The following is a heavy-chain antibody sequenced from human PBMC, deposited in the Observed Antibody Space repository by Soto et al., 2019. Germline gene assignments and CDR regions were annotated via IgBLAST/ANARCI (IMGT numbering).Heavy chain of an antibody. CDR2: IYSGGST. CDR1: GFTVSSNY. D-gene: IGHD3-22*01. J-gene: IGHJ6*01. V-gene: IGHV3-53*01. CDR3: VRDRSKYYYDSIGLSRTILYVVDV. Sequence: PGGSLRLSFSASGFTVSSNYMSWVRQAPGKGLEWVSVIYSGGSTYYADSVKGRFTISRDNSKNTLYLQMNSLRAEDTAVYYCVRDRSKYYYDSIGLSRTILYVVDVCGQGTTVTVS.